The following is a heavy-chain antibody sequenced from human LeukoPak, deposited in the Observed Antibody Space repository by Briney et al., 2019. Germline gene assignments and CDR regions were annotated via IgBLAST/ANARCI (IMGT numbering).Heavy chain of an antibody. CDR1: GFTFSTYA. D-gene: IGHD3-10*01. V-gene: IGHV3-23*01. CDR2: ISGSGSST. Sequence: PGGSLRLSCAASGFTFSTYAMSWVRQAPGKGLEWVSVISGSGSSTYYADSVKGRFTISRDNAKNSLYLQMNSLRAEDTAVYYCAREETYYYGSGNNFDYWGQGTLVTVSS. CDR3: AREETYYYGSGNNFDY. J-gene: IGHJ4*02.